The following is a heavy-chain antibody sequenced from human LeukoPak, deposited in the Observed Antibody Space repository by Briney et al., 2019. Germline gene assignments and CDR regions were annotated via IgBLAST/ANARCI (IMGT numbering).Heavy chain of an antibody. J-gene: IGHJ6*02. D-gene: IGHD3-22*01. V-gene: IGHV3-9*01. CDR3: AKDLSSAITSALVLDV. CDR1: GFTFDDYA. CDR2: ITWNRDNI. Sequence: GGSLRLSCTVSGFTFDDYAMHWARHTPGKGLEWVAGITWNRDNIGYGDSVKDRFTISRDNVKNVLYLQMNSLRPEDTALYYCAKDLSSAITSALVLDVWGQGTTVTVS.